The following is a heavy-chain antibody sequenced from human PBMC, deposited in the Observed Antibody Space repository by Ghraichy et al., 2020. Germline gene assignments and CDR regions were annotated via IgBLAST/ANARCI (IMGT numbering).Heavy chain of an antibody. J-gene: IGHJ4*02. V-gene: IGHV3-23*01. CDR1: GFTFSSYA. CDR3: AKDLALIVVVVAATDEVMDY. D-gene: IGHD2-15*01. Sequence: GGSLRLSCAASGFTFSSYAMSWVRQAPGKGLEWVSAISGSGGSTYYADSVKGRFTISRDNSKNTLYLQMNSLRAEDTAVYYCAKDLALIVVVVAATDEVMDYWGQGTLVTVSS. CDR2: ISGSGGST.